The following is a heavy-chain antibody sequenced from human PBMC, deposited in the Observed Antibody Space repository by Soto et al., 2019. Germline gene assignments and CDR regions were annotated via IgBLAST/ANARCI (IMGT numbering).Heavy chain of an antibody. D-gene: IGHD3-3*01. Sequence: PSETLSLTCTVSGGSISSYYWSWIRQPPGKGLEWIGYIYYSGSTNYNPSLKSRVTISVDTSKNQFSLKLSSVTAADTAVYYCARVGDPGRFWSGYWYYMDVWGKGTTVTVSS. J-gene: IGHJ6*03. V-gene: IGHV4-59*08. CDR1: GGSISSYY. CDR2: IYYSGST. CDR3: ARVGDPGRFWSGYWYYMDV.